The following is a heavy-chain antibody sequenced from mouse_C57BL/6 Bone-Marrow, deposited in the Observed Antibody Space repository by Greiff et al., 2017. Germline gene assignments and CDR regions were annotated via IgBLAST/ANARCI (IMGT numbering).Heavy chain of an antibody. CDR1: GFTFSSYA. Sequence: EVMLVESGEGLVKPGGSLKLSCAASGFTFSSYAMSWVRQTPEKRLEWVAYISSGGDYIYYADPVKGRFTISRDNARNTLDLQMSSLKSEDTAMYYCTRGLYYDYDENYWGQGTTLTVSS. D-gene: IGHD2-4*01. V-gene: IGHV5-9-1*02. CDR2: ISSGGDYI. CDR3: TRGLYYDYDENY. J-gene: IGHJ2*01.